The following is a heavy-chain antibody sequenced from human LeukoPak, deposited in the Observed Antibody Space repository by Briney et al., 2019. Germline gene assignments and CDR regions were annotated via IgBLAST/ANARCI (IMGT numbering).Heavy chain of an antibody. J-gene: IGHJ4*02. CDR3: ARRGFYDTSGYLFDY. CDR1: GFTFSSYE. D-gene: IGHD3-22*01. CDR2: ISTSGSPI. Sequence: GGSLRLSCAASGFTFSSYEMNWVRQAPGKGLEWVSYISTSGSPIDYGNSVKGRFTISRDNAKNSLYLQMNSLRAEDTALYYCARRGFYDTSGYLFDYWGQGTLVTVSS. V-gene: IGHV3-48*03.